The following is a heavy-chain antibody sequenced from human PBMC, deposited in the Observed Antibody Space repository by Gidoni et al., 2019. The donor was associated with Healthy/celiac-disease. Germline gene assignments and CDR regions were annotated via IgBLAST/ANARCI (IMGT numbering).Heavy chain of an antibody. CDR3: ARHRTYDKGIDY. V-gene: IGHV4-39*01. CDR1: GGSISSSSYY. D-gene: IGHD3-22*01. Sequence: QLQLQESGPGLVKPSETLSLTCTVSGGSISSSSYYWGWIRQPPGKGLEWIGSIYYSGSTYYNPSLKSRVTRSVDTSKNQFSLKLSSVTAADTAVYYCARHRTYDKGIDYWGQGTLVTVSS. CDR2: IYYSGST. J-gene: IGHJ4*02.